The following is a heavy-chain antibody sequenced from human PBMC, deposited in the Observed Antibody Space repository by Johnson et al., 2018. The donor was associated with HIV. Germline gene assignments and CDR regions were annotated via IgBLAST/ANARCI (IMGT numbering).Heavy chain of an antibody. V-gene: IGHV3-30*04. Sequence: QVQLVESGGGVVQPGRSLRLSCAASGFTFSNFALHWVRKAPGKGLEWVAVISYDGSNKYYADSVKGRFTISRDNAKNSLYLQMNTLRAEDTAVYYCARGRAAAGTAYDFHIWGQGTMVTVSS. CDR1: GFTFSNFA. J-gene: IGHJ3*02. D-gene: IGHD6-13*01. CDR2: ISYDGSNK. CDR3: ARGRAAAGTAYDFHI.